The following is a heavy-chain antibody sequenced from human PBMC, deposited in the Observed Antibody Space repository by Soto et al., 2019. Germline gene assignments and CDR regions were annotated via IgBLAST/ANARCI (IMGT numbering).Heavy chain of an antibody. Sequence: QVQLVESGGGVVQPGRSLRLSCAASGFTFSRYAMHWVRQAPGKGLEWVAVISYDGSNKYYADSVKGRFTISRDNSKNTLYLQMNSLRAEDTAGYYCARAGRLRLLDYWGQGTLVTVSS. CDR3: ARAGRLRLLDY. D-gene: IGHD5-12*01. CDR1: GFTFSRYA. CDR2: ISYDGSNK. J-gene: IGHJ4*02. V-gene: IGHV3-30-3*01.